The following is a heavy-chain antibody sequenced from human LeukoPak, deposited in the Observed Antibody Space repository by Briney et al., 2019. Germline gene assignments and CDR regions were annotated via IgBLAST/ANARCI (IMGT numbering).Heavy chain of an antibody. Sequence: ASVKVSCKASGYTFTSYDINWVRQATGQGLEWVGWMNPNSGNTGYAQKFQGRATITRDTSISTAYMELSNLRSEDTAVYYCARRSDYYDSSAYVYWGQGTLVTVSS. J-gene: IGHJ4*02. CDR2: MNPNSGNT. D-gene: IGHD3-22*01. CDR3: ARRSDYYDSSAYVY. V-gene: IGHV1-8*01. CDR1: GYTFTSYD.